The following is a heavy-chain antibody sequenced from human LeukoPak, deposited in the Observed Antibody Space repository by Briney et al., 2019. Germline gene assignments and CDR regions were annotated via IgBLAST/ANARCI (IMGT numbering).Heavy chain of an antibody. D-gene: IGHD6-19*01. CDR3: VKAAVAVDY. CDR1: GGSISSRSYY. Sequence: SETLSLTCTVSGGSISSRSYYWGWIRQPPGKGMEWIGSIYYSGSTYYDPSLKSRVTISVDTSKNQFSLKLSSVTAADTAVYYCVKAAVAVDYWGQGTLVTVSS. CDR2: IYYSGST. J-gene: IGHJ4*02. V-gene: IGHV4-39*07.